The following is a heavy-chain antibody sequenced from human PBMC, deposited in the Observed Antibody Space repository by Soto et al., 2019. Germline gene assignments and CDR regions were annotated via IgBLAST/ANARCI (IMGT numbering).Heavy chain of an antibody. CDR3: TRAALWWYFDL. D-gene: IGHD3-16*01. V-gene: IGHV1-3*01. J-gene: IGHJ2*01. CDR2: INAGNGNT. CDR1: EYTFTSYA. Sequence: ASVKVSCKASEYTFTSYAMHWVRQAPGQRLEWMGWINAGNGNTPYSQKCQGRVTITRVTPATPAYMELSSLSSEDTAVYHYTRAALWWYFDLWGRSTLVT.